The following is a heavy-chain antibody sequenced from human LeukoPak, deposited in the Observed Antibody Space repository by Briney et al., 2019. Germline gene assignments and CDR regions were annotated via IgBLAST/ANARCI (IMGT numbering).Heavy chain of an antibody. J-gene: IGHJ4*02. CDR3: AKVQARGASGSYHPRNFDY. Sequence: LSGGSLRLSCAGSGFTFSNYAMSWVRQAPGKGPEWVSAISGSGGSTYYADSVKGRFTISRDNSKNTLYLQMNSLRAEDTAVYYCAKVQARGASGSYHPRNFDYWGQGTLVTVSS. CDR1: GFTFSNYA. CDR2: ISGSGGST. V-gene: IGHV3-23*01. D-gene: IGHD1-26*01.